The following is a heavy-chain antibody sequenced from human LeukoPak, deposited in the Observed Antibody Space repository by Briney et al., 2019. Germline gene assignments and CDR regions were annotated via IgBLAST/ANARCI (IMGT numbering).Heavy chain of an antibody. V-gene: IGHV3-23*01. D-gene: IGHD4-11*01. CDR3: ANEYSKGDI. Sequence: TGGSLRLSCAASGFTFSSYAMSWVRQAPGKGLEWVSAISGSGGNTYYADSVKGRFTISRDNSKNTLHLQMNSLRAEDAAVYYCANEYSKGDIWGQGTMVSVSS. CDR2: ISGSGGNT. J-gene: IGHJ3*02. CDR1: GFTFSSYA.